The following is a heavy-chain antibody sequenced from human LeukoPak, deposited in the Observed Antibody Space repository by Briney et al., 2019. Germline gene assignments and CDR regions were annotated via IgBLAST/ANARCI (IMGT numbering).Heavy chain of an antibody. CDR1: GYTFTNYY. Sequence: ASVKVFYKASGYTFTNYYIHWVRQAPGQGLEWMGIINPGGGRKNYAQKFQGRVSMTRDTSTSTVYMELSSLRSEDTAVYYCARGEYGFDTWGQGRMVTVSS. D-gene: IGHD3-10*01. CDR3: ARGEYGFDT. CDR2: INPGGGRK. J-gene: IGHJ3*02. V-gene: IGHV1-46*01.